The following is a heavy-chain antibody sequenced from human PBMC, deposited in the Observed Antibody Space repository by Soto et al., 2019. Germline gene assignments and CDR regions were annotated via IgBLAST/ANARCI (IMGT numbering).Heavy chain of an antibody. Sequence: PGGSLRLSCAASGFTFSSYGMHWVRQAPGKGLEWVAVIWYDGSNKYYADSVKGRFTISRDNSKNTLYLQMNSLRAEDTAVYCCARDQGARHYYDSSGYADVWGQGTTVTVSS. D-gene: IGHD3-22*01. CDR3: ARDQGARHYYDSSGYADV. V-gene: IGHV3-33*01. CDR1: GFTFSSYG. J-gene: IGHJ6*02. CDR2: IWYDGSNK.